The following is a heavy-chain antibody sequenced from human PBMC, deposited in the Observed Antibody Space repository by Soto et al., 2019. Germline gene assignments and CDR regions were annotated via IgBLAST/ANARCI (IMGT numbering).Heavy chain of an antibody. CDR3: ARGIIYHDSSAYFDS. V-gene: IGHV4-34*01. J-gene: IGHJ4*02. Sequence: SETLSLTCAVYGGPFSGYYWSWIRQSPGTGLEWIGEINHSGSTNYNPSLKSRVTISVDTSKNQFSLKLTSVIAADTAVYYCARGIIYHDSSAYFDSWGQGTLVTVSS. D-gene: IGHD3-22*01. CDR2: INHSGST. CDR1: GGPFSGYY.